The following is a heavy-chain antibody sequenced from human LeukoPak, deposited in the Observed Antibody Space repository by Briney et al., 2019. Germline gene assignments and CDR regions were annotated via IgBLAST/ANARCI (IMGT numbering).Heavy chain of an antibody. CDR1: GFTFDDYA. CDR3: AKDWVAAAGRFDY. D-gene: IGHD6-13*01. Sequence: GGSLRLSCAASGFTFDDYAMHWVRQAPGKGLEXXSGISWNSGSIGYADSVKGRFTISRDNAKNSLYLQMNSLRAEDTALYYCAKDWVAAAGRFDYWGQGTLVTVSS. CDR2: ISWNSGSI. J-gene: IGHJ4*02. V-gene: IGHV3-9*01.